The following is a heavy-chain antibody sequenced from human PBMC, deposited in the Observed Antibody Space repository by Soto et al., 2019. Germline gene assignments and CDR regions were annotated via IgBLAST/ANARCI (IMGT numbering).Heavy chain of an antibody. D-gene: IGHD6-13*01. CDR1: GGSISSYY. Sequence: SETLSLTCTGSGGSISSYYWSWMRQPAGEGLEWIGRINTSGSTNYNPSLKSRVTMSVDTSKNQFSLKLSSVTAADTAVYYCAKAMSETSLAAAGYYYGMDVWGQGTTVTVSS. CDR2: INTSGST. CDR3: AKAMSETSLAAAGYYYGMDV. J-gene: IGHJ6*02. V-gene: IGHV4-4*07.